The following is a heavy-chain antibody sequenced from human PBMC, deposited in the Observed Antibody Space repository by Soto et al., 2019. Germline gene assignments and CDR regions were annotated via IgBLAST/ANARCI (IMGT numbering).Heavy chain of an antibody. Sequence: QEQLVQSGAEVRKPGASVKVSCKASGYTFTDHYVHWVRQAPGQGLEWMGWINTQTGASKYLYKFQGRVTMTRDTSISTAYMELSRLRSDDTAVYYCAREFAVKTLLNSGSLHFDYCGQGTLVTVSS. CDR1: GYTFTDHY. CDR3: AREFAVKTLLNSGSLHFDY. V-gene: IGHV1-2*07. D-gene: IGHD1-26*01. CDR2: INTQTGAS. J-gene: IGHJ4*02.